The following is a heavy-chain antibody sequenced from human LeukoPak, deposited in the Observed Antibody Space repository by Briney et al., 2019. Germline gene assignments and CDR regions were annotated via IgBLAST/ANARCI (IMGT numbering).Heavy chain of an antibody. V-gene: IGHV1-18*01. CDR1: GYTFASYG. Sequence: ASVKVSCKASGYTFASYGINWVRQAPGQGLEWMGWISTHNGNTNYAENFQGRVTMTTDTFTRTAYMELRSLRSDDTAVYFCARRSCRRAIPTSQFDFWGQGTLLTVSS. CDR2: ISTHNGNT. D-gene: IGHD2-2*01. J-gene: IGHJ4*02. CDR3: ARRSCRRAIPTSQFDF.